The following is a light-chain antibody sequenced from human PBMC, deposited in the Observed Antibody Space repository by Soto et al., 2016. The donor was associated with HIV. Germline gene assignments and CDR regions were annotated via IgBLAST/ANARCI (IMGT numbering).Light chain of an antibody. CDR2: QAS. Sequence: DIQMTQSPSTLSASVGDRVTITCRASQSLNRWLAWYQQKPGKVPKLLIYQASTLERGVSSRFSGTGSGTEFTLSISSLQPDDFATYYCLQDYNYPHTFGQGTKLEIK. J-gene: IGKJ2*01. CDR1: QSLNRW. CDR3: LQDYNYPHT. V-gene: IGKV1-5*03.